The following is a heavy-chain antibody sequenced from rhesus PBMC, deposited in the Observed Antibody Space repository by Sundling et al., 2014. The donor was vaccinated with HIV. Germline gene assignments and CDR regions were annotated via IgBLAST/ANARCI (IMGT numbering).Heavy chain of an antibody. CDR2: INPYNGNT. J-gene: IGHJ6*01. CDR3: GRGRPYTWNSPELDS. D-gene: IGHD1-1-1*01. Sequence: QVQLVQSGAEVKKPGSSVKVSCKASGYTFTDYYIYWVRQAPRQGLEWMGWINPYNGNTKYAQNFQGRVTMTRDTSTATAYMELSSLRSEDTAVYYCGRGRPYTWNSPELDSWGQGVVVTVSS. CDR1: GYTFTDYY. V-gene: IGHV1S2*01.